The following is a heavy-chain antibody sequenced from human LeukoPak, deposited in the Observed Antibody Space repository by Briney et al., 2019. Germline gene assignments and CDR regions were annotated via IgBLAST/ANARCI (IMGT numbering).Heavy chain of an antibody. CDR3: ARVVYSSSWYGYFDY. CDR2: INPSGGST. J-gene: IGHJ4*02. V-gene: IGHV1-46*01. CDR1: GYTFTSYY. D-gene: IGHD6-13*01. Sequence: GASVKVCCKASGYTFTSYYMHWVRQAPGQGLEWMGIINPSGGSTSYAQKFRGRVTMTRDTSTSTVYMELSSLRSEDTAVYYCARVVYSSSWYGYFDYWGQGTLVTVSS.